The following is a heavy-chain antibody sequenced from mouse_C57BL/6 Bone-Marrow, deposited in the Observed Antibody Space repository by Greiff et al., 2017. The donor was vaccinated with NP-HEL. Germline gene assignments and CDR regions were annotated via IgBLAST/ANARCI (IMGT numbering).Heavy chain of an antibody. V-gene: IGHV1-15*01. CDR3: TGGRHDYDPLYAMDY. J-gene: IGHJ4*01. CDR1: GYTFSDYE. Sequence: VQLQQSGAELVRPGASVTLSCKASGYTFSDYEMHWVKQTPVHGLEWIGAIDPETGGTAYNQKFKGKAILTADKSSSTAYMELRSLTSEDSAVYYSTGGRHDYDPLYAMDYWGQGTSVTVSS. CDR2: IDPETGGT. D-gene: IGHD2-4*01.